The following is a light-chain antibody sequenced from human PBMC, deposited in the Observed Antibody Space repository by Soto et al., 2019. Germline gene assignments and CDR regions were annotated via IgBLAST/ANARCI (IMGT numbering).Light chain of an antibody. CDR1: QTVSNTY. V-gene: IGKV3-20*01. Sequence: DIGWTQFPGALSLSPGERVTLACRASQTVSNTYLAWYQQKSGQAPKFLIYGASNRATGIPDRFSGSGSGTDFTLTISRLEPEDFAVYYCQQYGALPPTFGGGTTVEIK. CDR3: QQYGALPPT. J-gene: IGKJ4*01. CDR2: GAS.